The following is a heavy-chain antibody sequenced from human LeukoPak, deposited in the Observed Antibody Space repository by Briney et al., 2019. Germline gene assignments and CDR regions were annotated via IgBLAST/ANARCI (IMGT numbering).Heavy chain of an antibody. D-gene: IGHD2-15*01. CDR3: AKDYSFSNFN. V-gene: IGHV3-7*01. CDR2: INERGSET. CDR1: GFMFPNHW. J-gene: IGHJ4*02. Sequence: GGSLRLSCAASGFMFPNHWMTWVRQAPGKGLEWVANINERGSETYYADYVKGRFTISRVNTKKSLFLQLNSLSVEDTAMYYCAKDYSFSNFNWGQGTLVTVSS.